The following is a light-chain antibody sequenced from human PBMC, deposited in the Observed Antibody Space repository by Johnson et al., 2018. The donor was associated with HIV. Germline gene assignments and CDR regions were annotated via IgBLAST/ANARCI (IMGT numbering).Light chain of an antibody. CDR3: GTWASSLSALYV. V-gene: IGLV1-51*01. Sequence: QAVLTQPPSVSAAPGQKVTISCSGSRSNIGNNYVSWYQQLPGRAPKLLIYDNNKRPSGIPDRFSGSKSGTSATLGITGLQTGDEADYYCGTWASSLSALYVFGTGTKVTVL. CDR1: RSNIGNNY. J-gene: IGLJ1*01. CDR2: DNN.